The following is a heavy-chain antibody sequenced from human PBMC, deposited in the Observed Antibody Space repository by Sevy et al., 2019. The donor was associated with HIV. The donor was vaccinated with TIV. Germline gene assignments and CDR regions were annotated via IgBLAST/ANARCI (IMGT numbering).Heavy chain of an antibody. CDR2: MNPNSGNT. D-gene: IGHD2-2*01. CDR1: GYTFTSYD. Sequence: ASVKVSCKASGYTFTSYDINWVRQATGQGLEWMGWMNPNSGNTGYVQKFQGRVTMTRNTSISTAYMELSSLRSEDTAVYYCARVGFVVVPAATTPYYYYYGMDVWGQGTTVTVSS. CDR3: ARVGFVVVPAATTPYYYYYGMDV. V-gene: IGHV1-8*01. J-gene: IGHJ6*02.